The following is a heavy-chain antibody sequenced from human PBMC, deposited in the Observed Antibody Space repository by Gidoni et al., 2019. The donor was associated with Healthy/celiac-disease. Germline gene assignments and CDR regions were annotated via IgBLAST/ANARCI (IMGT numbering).Heavy chain of an antibody. D-gene: IGHD1-26*01. J-gene: IGHJ6*02. V-gene: IGHV4-59*01. Sequence: QVQLQASGPGLVKPSETLSLTCTVSVGSISSSYWSWIRQPPGKGLEWIGYIYYSGSTNYNPSLKSRVTISVDTSKNQFSLKLSSVTAADTAVYYCARDYGLYSGSYYYYYGMDVWGQGTTVTVSS. CDR1: VGSISSSY. CDR2: IYYSGST. CDR3: ARDYGLYSGSYYYYYGMDV.